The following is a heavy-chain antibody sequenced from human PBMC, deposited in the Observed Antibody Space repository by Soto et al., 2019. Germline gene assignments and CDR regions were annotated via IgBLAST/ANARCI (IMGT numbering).Heavy chain of an antibody. CDR2: INHSGST. D-gene: IGHD3-22*01. J-gene: IGHJ5*02. CDR3: ARKKTYYDSSGHRTNWFDP. CDR1: GGSFSGYY. V-gene: IGHV4-34*01. Sequence: SQTLSLTCAVYGGSFSGYYWSWIRQPPGKGLEWIGEINHSGSTNYNPSLKSRVTISVDTSKNQFSLKLSSVTAADTAVYYCARKKTYYDSSGHRTNWFDPWGQGTLVTVSS.